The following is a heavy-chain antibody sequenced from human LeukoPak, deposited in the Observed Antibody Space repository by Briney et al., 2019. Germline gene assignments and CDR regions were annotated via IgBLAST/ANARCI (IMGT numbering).Heavy chain of an antibody. V-gene: IGHV3-11*01. CDR3: ARVPYDYVWGSYRFYGMDV. Sequence: PGGSLRLSCAASGFTFSDYYMSWIRQAPGKGLEWVSYISSSGSTIYYADSVKGRFTISRDNAKNSLYLQMNSLRAEDTAVYYCARVPYDYVWGSYRFYGMDVWGQGTTVTVSS. J-gene: IGHJ6*02. CDR2: ISSSGSTI. D-gene: IGHD3-16*02. CDR1: GFTFSDYY.